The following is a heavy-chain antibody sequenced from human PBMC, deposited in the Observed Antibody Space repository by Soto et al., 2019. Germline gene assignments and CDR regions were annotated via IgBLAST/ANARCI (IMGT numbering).Heavy chain of an antibody. Sequence: EVRLLESGGGLVKPGGSLRLSCATSGLTFSNYAMSWVRQAPGGGLEWVSSMSGSSSTTYYADSVKGRFTISRDRSKNTLYLQMSSLRAEDTALYYCAKNKERELPRVIDFGGQGTLVTVSS. CDR3: AKNKERELPRVIDF. D-gene: IGHD1-7*01. J-gene: IGHJ4*02. CDR2: MSGSSSTT. CDR1: GLTFSNYA. V-gene: IGHV3-23*01.